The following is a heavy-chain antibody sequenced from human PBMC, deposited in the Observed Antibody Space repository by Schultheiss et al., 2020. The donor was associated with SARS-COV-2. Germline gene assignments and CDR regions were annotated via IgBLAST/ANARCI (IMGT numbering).Heavy chain of an antibody. CDR3: AREGELELPELYYYYGMDV. CDR2: IWYDGSNK. D-gene: IGHD1-7*01. J-gene: IGHJ6*02. V-gene: IGHV3-33*08. CDR1: GFTFSSYS. Sequence: GGSLRLSCAASGFTFSSYSMNWVRQAPGKGLEWVAVIWYDGSNKYYADSVKGRFTISRDNSKNTLYLQMNSLRAEDTAVYYCAREGELELPELYYYYGMDVWGQGTTVTVSS.